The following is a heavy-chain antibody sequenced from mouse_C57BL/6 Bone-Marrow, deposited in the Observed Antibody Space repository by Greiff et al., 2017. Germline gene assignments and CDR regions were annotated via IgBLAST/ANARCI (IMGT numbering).Heavy chain of an antibody. CDR1: GYAFSSYW. V-gene: IGHV1-80*01. CDR2: IYPGDGDT. Sequence: VKVVESGAELVKPGASVKISCKASGYAFSSYWMNWVKQRPGKGLEWIGQIYPGDGDTNYNGKFKGKATLTADKSSSTAYMQLSSLTSEDSAVYFCARDSWFAYWGQGTLVTVSA. CDR3: ARDSWFAY. J-gene: IGHJ3*01.